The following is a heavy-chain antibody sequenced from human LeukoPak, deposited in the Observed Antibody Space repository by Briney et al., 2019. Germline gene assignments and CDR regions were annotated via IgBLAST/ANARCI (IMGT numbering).Heavy chain of an antibody. CDR2: ISGSGGST. CDR3: AKNVGYCGSTSCPYNWFDP. CDR1: GFTFSSYA. D-gene: IGHD2-2*01. V-gene: IGHV3-23*01. J-gene: IGHJ5*02. Sequence: GGSPRLSCAASGFTFSSYAMSWVRQAPGKGLEWVSAISGSGGSTYYADSVKGRFTISRDNSKNTLYLQMNSLRAEDTAVYYCAKNVGYCGSTSCPYNWFDPWGQGTLVTVSS.